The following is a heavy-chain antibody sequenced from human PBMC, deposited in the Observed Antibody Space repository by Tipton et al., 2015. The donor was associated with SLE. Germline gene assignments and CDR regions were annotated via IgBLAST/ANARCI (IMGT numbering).Heavy chain of an antibody. CDR3: ARDRGGSDI. D-gene: IGHD1-26*01. CDR1: GYTFTSYG. V-gene: IGHV1-69*09. CDR2: IIPIVGIA. J-gene: IGHJ3*02. Sequence: QLVQSGAEVKKPGASVKVSCKASGYTFTSYGISWVRQAPGQGLEWMGRIIPIVGIANYAQKFQGRVTMTADKSTSTAYMELSSLRSEDTAVYYCARDRGGSDIWGQGTMVTVSS.